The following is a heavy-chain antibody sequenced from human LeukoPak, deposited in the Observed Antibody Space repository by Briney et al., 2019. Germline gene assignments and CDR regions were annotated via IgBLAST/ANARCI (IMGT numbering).Heavy chain of an antibody. CDR1: GFTFSSYA. J-gene: IGHJ4*02. Sequence: GGSLRLSCAASGFTFSSYAMSWVRQAPGKGLDWVSAISGSGGNTYYADSVKGRFTISRDNSKNTLYLQMNSLRAEDTAIYYCARERGYSGYDYFIDSPSDSWGQGTLVTVSS. CDR2: ISGSGGNT. V-gene: IGHV3-23*01. CDR3: ARERGYSGYDYFIDSPSDS. D-gene: IGHD5-12*01.